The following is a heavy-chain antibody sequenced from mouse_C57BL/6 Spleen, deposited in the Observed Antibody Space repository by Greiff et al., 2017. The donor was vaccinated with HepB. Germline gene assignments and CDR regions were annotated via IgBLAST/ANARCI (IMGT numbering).Heavy chain of an antibody. D-gene: IGHD1-1*01. Sequence: EVQLQQSGAELVRPGASVKLSCTASGFNIKDYYMHWVKQRPEQGLEWIGRIDPEDGDTEYAPKFQGKATMTADTSSNTAYLQLSSLTSEDTAVYYCTYYGSSFYWYFDVWGTGTTVTVSS. V-gene: IGHV14-1*01. CDR1: GFNIKDYY. CDR3: TYYGSSFYWYFDV. CDR2: IDPEDGDT. J-gene: IGHJ1*03.